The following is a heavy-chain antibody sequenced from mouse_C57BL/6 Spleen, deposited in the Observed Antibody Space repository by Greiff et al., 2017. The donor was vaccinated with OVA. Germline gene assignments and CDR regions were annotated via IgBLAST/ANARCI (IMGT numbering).Heavy chain of an antibody. J-gene: IGHJ2*01. CDR2: IDPSDSYT. D-gene: IGHD1-1*01. CDR3: ARGGITTVPDFDY. CDR1: GYTFTSYW. Sequence: QVQLQQPGAELVMPGASVKLSCKASGYTFTSYWMHWVKQRPGQSLEWIGEIDPSDSYTNYNQKFKGKSTLTVDKSSSTAYMQLSSLTSEDSAVYYCARGGITTVPDFDYWGQGTTLTVSS. V-gene: IGHV1-69*01.